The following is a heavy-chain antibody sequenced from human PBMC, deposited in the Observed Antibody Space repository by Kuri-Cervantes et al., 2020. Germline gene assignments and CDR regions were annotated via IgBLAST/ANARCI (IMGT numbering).Heavy chain of an antibody. Sequence: GESLKISCAASGFTFSSYWMSWVRQAPGKGLEWVANIKQDGSEKYYVDSVKGRFTISRDNAKNSLYLQMNSLRAEDTAVYYCARDHGWPFFDYWGQGTLVTVSS. CDR2: IKQDGSEK. J-gene: IGHJ4*02. D-gene: IGHD3-10*01. V-gene: IGHV3-7*01. CDR3: ARDHGWPFFDY. CDR1: GFTFSSYW.